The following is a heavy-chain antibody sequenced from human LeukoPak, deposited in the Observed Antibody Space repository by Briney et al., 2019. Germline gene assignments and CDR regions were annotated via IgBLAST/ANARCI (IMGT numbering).Heavy chain of an antibody. CDR3: ARDGGSSSWEIDY. J-gene: IGHJ4*02. CDR2: IYYSGST. D-gene: IGHD6-13*01. Sequence: SETLSLTCTVSGGSISSYYWGWIRQPPGKGLEWIGYIYYSGSTNYNPSLKSRVTISVDTSKNQFSLKLSPVTAADTAVYYCARDGGSSSWEIDYWGQGTLVTVSS. CDR1: GGSISSYY. V-gene: IGHV4-59*01.